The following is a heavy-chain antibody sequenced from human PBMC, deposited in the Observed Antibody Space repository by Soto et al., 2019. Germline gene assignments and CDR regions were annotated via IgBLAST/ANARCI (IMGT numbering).Heavy chain of an antibody. V-gene: IGHV3-7*05. CDR2: IKRDGSEK. Sequence: EVQLVESGGGLVQPGGSLRLSRAASGFTFSDYWMSWVRQAPGKGLECVANIKRDGSEKYYVDPVKGRFTISRDNAKNSLYLQMNSLRAEDTAVYYCATSMGRGGNDYWGQGTLVTVSS. CDR3: ATSMGRGGNDY. CDR1: GFTFSDYW. D-gene: IGHD3-10*01. J-gene: IGHJ4*02.